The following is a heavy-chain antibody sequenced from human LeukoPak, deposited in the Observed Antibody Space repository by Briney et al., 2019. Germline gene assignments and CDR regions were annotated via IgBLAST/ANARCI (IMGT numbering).Heavy chain of an antibody. V-gene: IGHV3-7*01. Sequence: GGSLRLSCAASGFTFSSYWMNWVRQAPGKGLEWVANIKQDGGEKYYVDSMKGRFTISRDNTKNSLYLQMNSLRAEDTAVYYRARHWEGFDYWGQGTLVTVSS. CDR1: GFTFSSYW. D-gene: IGHD7-27*01. CDR2: IKQDGGEK. CDR3: ARHWEGFDY. J-gene: IGHJ4*02.